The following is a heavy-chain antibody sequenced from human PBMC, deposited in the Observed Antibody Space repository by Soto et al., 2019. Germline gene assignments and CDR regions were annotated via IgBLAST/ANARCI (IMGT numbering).Heavy chain of an antibody. J-gene: IGHJ6*03. CDR2: MNPNSGNT. CDR1: GYTFTSYD. Sequence: ASVKVSCKASGYTFTSYDINWVRQATGQGLEWMGWMNPNSGNTGYAQKFQGRVTMTRNTSISTAYMELSSLRSEDTAVYYCARVSGHLMTTQYYYYYYMDVWGKGTTVTVSS. V-gene: IGHV1-8*01. D-gene: IGHD4-17*01. CDR3: ARVSGHLMTTQYYYYYYMDV.